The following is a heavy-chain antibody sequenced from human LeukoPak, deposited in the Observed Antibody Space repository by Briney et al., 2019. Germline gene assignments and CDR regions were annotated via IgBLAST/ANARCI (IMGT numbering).Heavy chain of an antibody. D-gene: IGHD6-19*01. CDR3: ARYGSAWYIDS. CDR1: GESFRGYY. J-gene: IGHJ4*02. CDR2: IDHIGRT. Sequence: SETLSLTCAVYGESFRGYYWTWIRQTPGKGLEWIGEIDHIGRTTYNPSLKSRVTISVDTSKNQFSLKLSSVTAADTAVYYCARYGSAWYIDSWGQGTLVTVSS. V-gene: IGHV4-34*01.